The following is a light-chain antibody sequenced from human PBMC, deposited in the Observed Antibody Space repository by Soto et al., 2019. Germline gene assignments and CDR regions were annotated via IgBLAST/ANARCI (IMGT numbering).Light chain of an antibody. Sequence: QSALTQPASVSGSPGQSIAISCTGTISDVGGYNHVSWYQQHPGKAPKLMIYDVSYRPSGVSNRFSGSKSGNTASLTISGLQAEDEANYYCSSYTSISTVVFGGGTKVTVL. J-gene: IGLJ3*02. CDR1: ISDVGGYNH. CDR3: SSYTSISTVV. V-gene: IGLV2-14*01. CDR2: DVS.